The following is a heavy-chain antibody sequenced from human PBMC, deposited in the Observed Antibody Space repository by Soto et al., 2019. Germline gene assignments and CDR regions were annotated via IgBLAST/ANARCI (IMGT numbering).Heavy chain of an antibody. CDR1: GYTFTSYG. D-gene: IGHD2-8*01. CDR3: ARDGYCTNAFADYYYYGMDV. V-gene: IGHV1-18*01. CDR2: ISAYNGNT. J-gene: IGHJ6*02. Sequence: ASVKVSCKASGYTFTSYGISWVRQAPGQGLERIGWISAYNGNTNYAQKLQGRVTMTTDTSTSTAYMELRSLRSDDTAVYYCARDGYCTNAFADYYYYGMDVWGQGTTVTVSS.